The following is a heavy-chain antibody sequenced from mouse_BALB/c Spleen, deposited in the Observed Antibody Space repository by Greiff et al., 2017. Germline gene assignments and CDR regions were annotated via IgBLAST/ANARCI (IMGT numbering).Heavy chain of an antibody. CDR2: ISNGGGST. CDR1: GFTFSSYT. J-gene: IGHJ2*01. D-gene: IGHD1-2*01. Sequence: EVQLVESGGGLVQPGGSLKLSCAASGFTFSSYTMSWVRQTPEKRLEWVAYISNGGGSTYYPDTVKGRFTISRDNAKNTLYLQMSSLKSEDTAMYYCARHSHYYGYFDYWGQGTTLTVSS. CDR3: ARHSHYYGYFDY. V-gene: IGHV5-12-2*01.